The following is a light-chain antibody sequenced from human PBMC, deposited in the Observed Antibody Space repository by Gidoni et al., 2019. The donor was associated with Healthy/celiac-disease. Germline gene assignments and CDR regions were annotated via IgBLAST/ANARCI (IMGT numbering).Light chain of an antibody. CDR2: LGS. CDR1: QSLLHSNGYNY. Sequence: IVMTQSPLSLHVTPGEPASISCRSSQSLLHSNGYNYLDWYLQKPGQSPQLLISLGSNRASGVPDRFSGSGSGTDFTLKISRVEAEYVGVYYCMQALQTPFTFGPGTKVDIK. V-gene: IGKV2-28*01. CDR3: MQALQTPFT. J-gene: IGKJ3*01.